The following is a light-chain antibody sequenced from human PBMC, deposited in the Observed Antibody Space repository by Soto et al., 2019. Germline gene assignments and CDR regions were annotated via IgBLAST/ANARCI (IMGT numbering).Light chain of an antibody. CDR3: CSYAGSYTYV. CDR1: SSDVGGYNY. CDR2: DVS. J-gene: IGLJ1*01. Sequence: QSVLTQPRSVSGSPGQSVTISCTGTSSDVGGYNYVSWYQQHPDKAPKVMIYDVSKRPSGVPDRFSGSKSGNTASLTISGLQAEDEADYYCCSYAGSYTYVFGSRTKVTVL. V-gene: IGLV2-11*01.